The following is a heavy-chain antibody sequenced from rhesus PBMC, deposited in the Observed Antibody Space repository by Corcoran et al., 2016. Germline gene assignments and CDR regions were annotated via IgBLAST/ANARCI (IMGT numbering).Heavy chain of an antibody. Sequence: EVQLVQSGAEVKKPGASVKISCKASGYTFTDYYLHWVRQAPGKGLDWMGRVDPEAGEARHAQMCQHRVTSNADTATDTAYMELSSLRSEDTAVYYCATGGYSGSLRWYSNFDYWGQGVLVTVSS. CDR1: GYTFTDYY. CDR3: ATGGYSGSLRWYSNFDY. J-gene: IGHJ4*01. D-gene: IGHD6-25*01. CDR2: VDPEAGEA. V-gene: IGHV1-111*02.